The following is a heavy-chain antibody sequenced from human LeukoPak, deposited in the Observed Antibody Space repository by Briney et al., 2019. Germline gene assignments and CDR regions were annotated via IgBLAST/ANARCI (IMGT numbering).Heavy chain of an antibody. Sequence: HPGGSLRLSCAASGFSVSSNYMSWVRQAPGKGLEWVSVIYSGGITYYADSVKGRFTISRDNSKNTLYLQMNSLRAEDTAVYYCARGSVAGVQFDYWGQGTLVTVSS. V-gene: IGHV3-53*01. CDR3: ARGSVAGVQFDY. CDR1: GFSVSSNY. D-gene: IGHD6-19*01. J-gene: IGHJ4*02. CDR2: IYSGGIT.